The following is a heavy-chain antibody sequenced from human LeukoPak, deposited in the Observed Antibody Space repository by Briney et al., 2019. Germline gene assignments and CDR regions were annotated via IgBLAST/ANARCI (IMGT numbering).Heavy chain of an antibody. Sequence: ASVKASCKASGGTFSSYAISWVRQAPGQGLEWMGGIIPIFGTANYAQKFQGRVTITTDESTSTAYMELSSLRSEDTAVYYCAREGYSSGWSPSDYWGQGTLVTVSS. CDR3: AREGYSSGWSPSDY. CDR2: IIPIFGTA. D-gene: IGHD6-19*01. J-gene: IGHJ4*02. CDR1: GGTFSSYA. V-gene: IGHV1-69*05.